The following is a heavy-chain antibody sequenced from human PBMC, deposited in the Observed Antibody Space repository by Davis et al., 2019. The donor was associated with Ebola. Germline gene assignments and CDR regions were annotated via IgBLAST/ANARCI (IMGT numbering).Heavy chain of an antibody. D-gene: IGHD2-2*01. V-gene: IGHV3-11*04. CDR3: ARDSRTVPAAIPYYDY. CDR2: ISSSGSTI. Sequence: PGGSLRLSCAASGFTFSDYYMSWIRQAPGKGLEWVSYISSSGSTIYYADSVKGRFTISRDNAENSLHLQMNSLRGDDTALYYCARDSRTVPAAIPYYDYWGQGTLVTVSS. J-gene: IGHJ4*02. CDR1: GFTFSDYY.